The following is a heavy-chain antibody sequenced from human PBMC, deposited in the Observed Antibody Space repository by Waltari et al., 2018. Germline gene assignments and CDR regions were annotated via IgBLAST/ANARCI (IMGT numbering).Heavy chain of an antibody. V-gene: IGHV3-23*01. CDR1: GFTFSSYA. Sequence: EVQLLESGGGLVQPGGSLRLSCAASGFTFSSYAMSWVRPAPGKGLEWVSAISGSGGSTYYADSVKGRFTISRDNSKNTLYLQMNSLRAEDTAVYYCATSYSLGPYYFDYWGQGTLVTVSS. CDR3: ATSYSLGPYYFDY. J-gene: IGHJ4*02. D-gene: IGHD2-15*01. CDR2: ISGSGGST.